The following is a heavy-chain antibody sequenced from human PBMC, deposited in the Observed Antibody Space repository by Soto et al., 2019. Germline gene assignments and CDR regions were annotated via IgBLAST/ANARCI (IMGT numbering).Heavy chain of an antibody. CDR1: GGTFSSYA. CDR3: ARKEGGSSYYYGMDV. Sequence: ASVKASCKASGGTFSSYAISWVRQAPEQGLEWMGGIIPIFGTANYAQKFQGRVTITADESTSTAYMELSSLRSEDTAVYYCARKEGGSSYYYGMDVWGQGTTVTVSS. J-gene: IGHJ6*02. D-gene: IGHD6-13*01. CDR2: IIPIFGTA. V-gene: IGHV1-69*13.